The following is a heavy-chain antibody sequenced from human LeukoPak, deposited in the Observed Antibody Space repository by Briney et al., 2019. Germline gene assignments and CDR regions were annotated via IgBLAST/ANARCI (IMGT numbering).Heavy chain of an antibody. CDR2: ISGSGGST. J-gene: IGHJ3*01. Sequence: GGSLRLSCAASGFTFSSYAMSWVRQAPGKGLQWVSAISGSGGSTYYADSVKGRFTISRDNSKNTLYLQMNSLRAEDTAVYYCAKAKGVVITSPLGWGQGTMVTVSS. D-gene: IGHD3-22*01. CDR1: GFTFSSYA. CDR3: AKAKGVVITSPLG. V-gene: IGHV3-23*01.